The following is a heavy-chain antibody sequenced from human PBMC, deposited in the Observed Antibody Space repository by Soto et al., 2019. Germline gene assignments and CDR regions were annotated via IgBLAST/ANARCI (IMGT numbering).Heavy chain of an antibody. D-gene: IGHD3-16*01. V-gene: IGHV4-4*02. Sequence: QVQLQESGPGLVKPSGTLSLTCAVSGGSISSDNWWSWVRQSPGKGLEWIGEVYHSGTTNYNPSLKRPCSVSGATSKMQCSLKLTSVTPAHPAVYYCAKTRACAYAYGVGGDAFDYWGQGALVTVSS. J-gene: IGHJ4*02. CDR1: GGSISSDNW. CDR2: VYHSGTT. CDR3: AKTRACAYAYGVGGDAFDY.